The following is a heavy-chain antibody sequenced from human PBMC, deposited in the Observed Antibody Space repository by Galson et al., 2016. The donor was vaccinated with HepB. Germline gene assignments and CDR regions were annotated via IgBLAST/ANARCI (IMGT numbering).Heavy chain of an antibody. V-gene: IGHV3-53*01. Sequence: LRLSCAASGFSVSSNYMSWVRQTPGKGLEWVSVIHIGGSTYYGDSVKGRVTISRDNSKNTVYLQMNSLRAEDTAVYFCVRDTWKWGYNYASDASHIWGRGTMVTVSS. CDR2: IHIGGST. D-gene: IGHD5-18*01. CDR3: VRDTWKWGYNYASDASHI. J-gene: IGHJ3*02. CDR1: GFSVSSNY.